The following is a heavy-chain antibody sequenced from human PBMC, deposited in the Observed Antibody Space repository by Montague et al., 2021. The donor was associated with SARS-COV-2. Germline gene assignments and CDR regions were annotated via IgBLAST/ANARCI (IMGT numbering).Heavy chain of an antibody. D-gene: IGHD4-23*01. CDR1: GFTFRSYG. CDR2: IWYDGSNK. J-gene: IGHJ6*02. CDR3: AREDVYGGNSGGMDV. V-gene: IGHV3-33*01. Sequence: SLRLSCAASGFTFRSYGMHWVRQAPGKGLEWVAVIWYDGSNKYYADSVKGRFTISRDNSKNTLYLQMNSLRAEDTAVYYCAREDVYGGNSGGMDVWGQGTTVTVS.